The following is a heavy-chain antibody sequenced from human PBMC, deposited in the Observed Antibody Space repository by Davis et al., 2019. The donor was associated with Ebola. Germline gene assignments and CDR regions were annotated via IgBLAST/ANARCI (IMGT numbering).Heavy chain of an antibody. CDR2: ISGSGGST. V-gene: IGHV3-23*01. Sequence: GESLKISCAASGFTFSSYSMNWVRQAPGKGLEWVSAISGSGGSTYYADSVKGRFTISRDNSKNTLYLQMNSLRAEDTAVYYCAKDFRAVAGTPDYWGQGTLVTVSS. CDR3: AKDFRAVAGTPDY. D-gene: IGHD6-19*01. J-gene: IGHJ4*02. CDR1: GFTFSSYS.